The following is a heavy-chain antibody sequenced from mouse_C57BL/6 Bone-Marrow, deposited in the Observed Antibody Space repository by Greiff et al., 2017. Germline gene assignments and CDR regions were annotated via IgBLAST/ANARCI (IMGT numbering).Heavy chain of an antibody. D-gene: IGHD1-1*01. Sequence: VQLKESGAELVRPGASVKLSCTASGFNIKDDYMHWVKQRPEQGLEWIGWIDPENGDTEYASKFQGKATITADTSSNTAYLQLSSLTSEDTAVYYCTTSITTVVATNYWGRGTTLTVSS. CDR3: TTSITTVVATNY. V-gene: IGHV14-4*01. CDR2: IDPENGDT. CDR1: GFNIKDDY. J-gene: IGHJ2*01.